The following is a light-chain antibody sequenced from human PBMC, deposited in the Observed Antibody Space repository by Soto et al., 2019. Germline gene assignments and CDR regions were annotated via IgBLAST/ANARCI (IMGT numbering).Light chain of an antibody. V-gene: IGKV3-11*01. CDR1: QCVSHA. J-gene: IGKJ5*01. Sequence: EVVLTQSPATLSLSPGDRATLSCRAIQCVSHALAWYQQKPGQAPRLLIHDASSRATGIPARFSGSGSETDFTLTISSLEPEDFAVYYCQQRGSWPPSITFGQGTRLEIK. CDR3: QQRGSWPPSIT. CDR2: DAS.